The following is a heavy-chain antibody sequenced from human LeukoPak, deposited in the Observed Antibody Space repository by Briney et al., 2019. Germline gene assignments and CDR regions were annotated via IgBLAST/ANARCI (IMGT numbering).Heavy chain of an antibody. CDR2: INPSGGST. CDR1: GYTFTSYY. D-gene: IGHD2-15*01. Sequence: ASVKVSCKASGYTFTSYYMHWVRQAPGQGLEWMGIINPSGGSTSYAQKFQGRVTMTEDTSTDTAYMELSSLRSEDTAVYYCATAALLGYCSGGSCYGSYNWFDPWGQGTLVTVSS. CDR3: ATAALLGYCSGGSCYGSYNWFDP. J-gene: IGHJ5*02. V-gene: IGHV1-46*01.